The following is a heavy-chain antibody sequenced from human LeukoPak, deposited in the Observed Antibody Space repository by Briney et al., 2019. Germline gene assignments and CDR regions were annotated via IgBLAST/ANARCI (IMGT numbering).Heavy chain of an antibody. D-gene: IGHD2-21*01. CDR1: GGSISSYY. Sequence: SETLSLTCTVSGGSISSYYWSWIRQPPGKGLEWIGYIYYSGSTNYNPSLKSRVTISVDTSKNQSSLKLSSVTAADTAVYYCARRMIDYFDYWGQGTLAAVSS. CDR3: ARRMIDYFDY. J-gene: IGHJ4*02. CDR2: IYYSGST. V-gene: IGHV4-59*01.